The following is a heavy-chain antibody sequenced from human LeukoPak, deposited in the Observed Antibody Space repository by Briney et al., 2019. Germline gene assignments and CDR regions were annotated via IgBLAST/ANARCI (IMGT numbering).Heavy chain of an antibody. CDR3: AREFIVVVTATDAFDI. Sequence: SETLSLTCTVSGGSISRYYWSWVRQPPGKGLEWIGSFYYSGSTNYNPSLKSRVTISVDASKNQFSLKVSSVTAADAAVYYCAREFIVVVTATDAFDIWGQGTMVTVSS. CDR2: FYYSGST. J-gene: IGHJ3*02. V-gene: IGHV4-59*01. CDR1: GGSISRYY. D-gene: IGHD2-21*02.